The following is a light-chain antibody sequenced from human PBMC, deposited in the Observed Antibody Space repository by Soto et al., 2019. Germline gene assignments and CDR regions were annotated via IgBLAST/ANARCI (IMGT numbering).Light chain of an antibody. Sequence: QSALTQPPSASGSPGQSVTISCTGTSSDVGGYNYVYWYQQHPGKAPKLMIFEVSKRPSGVPDRLSGSKSGNTASLTVSGLQVEDEADYYCASYTGSDTLVFRGGTKVTVL. J-gene: IGLJ2*01. CDR2: EVS. CDR3: ASYTGSDTLV. CDR1: SSDVGGYNY. V-gene: IGLV2-8*01.